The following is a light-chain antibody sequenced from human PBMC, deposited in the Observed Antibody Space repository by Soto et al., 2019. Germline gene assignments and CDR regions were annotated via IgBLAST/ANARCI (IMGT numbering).Light chain of an antibody. CDR1: QDINKN. CDR3: QQYESLPLT. V-gene: IGKV1-33*01. Sequence: DIQMTQSPSSLSASVGDRVTITWQASQDINKNLIWYQQKPGKAPKLLIYDASDLETGVPSRFSGSGSGTGFTFTISSLQPEDFATYYCQQYESLPLTFGQGTRLDI. J-gene: IGKJ5*01. CDR2: DAS.